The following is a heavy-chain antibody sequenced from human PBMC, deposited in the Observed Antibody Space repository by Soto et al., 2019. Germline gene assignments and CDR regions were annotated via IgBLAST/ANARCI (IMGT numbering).Heavy chain of an antibody. CDR3: ARDGNGQRGSTH. V-gene: IGHV3-53*02. D-gene: IGHD3-16*01. J-gene: IGHJ4*02. Sequence: VQLVESGGGLIQAGGSLRLSCAVSGFTVSNNFMMWVRQAPGKGMEWVSLIYSGGSISYADSVKGRFTISRDGSMNMRYLQMNSLTAEDTAVYYCARDGNGQRGSTHLGQGTLVTVSS. CDR1: GFTVSNNF. CDR2: IYSGGSI.